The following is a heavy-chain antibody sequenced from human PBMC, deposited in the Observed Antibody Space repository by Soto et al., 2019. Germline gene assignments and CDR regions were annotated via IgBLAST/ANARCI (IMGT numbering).Heavy chain of an antibody. D-gene: IGHD6-13*01. CDR2: ISAYNGNT. V-gene: IGHV1-18*01. J-gene: IGHJ4*02. CDR3: GWDLTDHQLVHLDY. CDR1: GYTFTSYG. Sequence: QVQLVQSGAEVKKPGASVKVSCKASGYTFTSYGISWVRQAPGQGLEWMGWISAYNGNTNYAQKLQGRVTMTTNTSKITAYIELRFFRSDNTAVYYCGWDLTDHQLVHLDYWGQGTLVSVSS.